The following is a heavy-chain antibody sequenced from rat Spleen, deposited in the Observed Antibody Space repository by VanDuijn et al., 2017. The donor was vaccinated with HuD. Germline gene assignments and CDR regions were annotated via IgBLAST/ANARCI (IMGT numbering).Heavy chain of an antibody. V-gene: IGHV5-35*01. D-gene: IGHD4-3*01. Sequence: EVQLVESGGGLVQPGSPLKLSCAASGFTFSSNWLNWIRQAPGKGLEWVASIAPDGSSTYYPDTMMGRFVISKDNVKSTGYLQMDSLRSEDTATYYCARHNSGYGVMDAWGQGASVTVSS. J-gene: IGHJ4*01. CDR2: IAPDGSST. CDR3: ARHNSGYGVMDA. CDR1: GFTFSSNW.